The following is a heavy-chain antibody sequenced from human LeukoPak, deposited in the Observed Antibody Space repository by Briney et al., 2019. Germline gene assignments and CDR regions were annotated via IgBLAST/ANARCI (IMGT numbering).Heavy chain of an antibody. J-gene: IGHJ1*01. CDR2: IYPGDSDT. CDR1: GYSFTSYW. Sequence: GESLKISCKGSGYSFTSYWIGWVRQMPGKGLEWMGIIYPGDSDTRYSPSFQGQVTISADKSISTAYLQWSSLKASDTAMYYCARLSRPGYCSGGSCYDEYFQHWGQGTLVTVSS. D-gene: IGHD2-15*01. V-gene: IGHV5-51*01. CDR3: ARLSRPGYCSGGSCYDEYFQH.